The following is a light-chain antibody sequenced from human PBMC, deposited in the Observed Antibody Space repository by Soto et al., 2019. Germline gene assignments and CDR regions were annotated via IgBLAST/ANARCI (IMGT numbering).Light chain of an antibody. J-gene: IGKJ5*01. CDR2: DAS. CDR1: QSVSSY. CDR3: QQRSNWIT. Sequence: EIVLTQSPATLSLSPGERATLSFSASQSVSSYLAWYQQKPGQAPRLLIYDASNRATGIPARFSGSGSGTDFTLTISRLEPEDFAVYYCQQRSNWITFGQGTRLEIK. V-gene: IGKV3-11*01.